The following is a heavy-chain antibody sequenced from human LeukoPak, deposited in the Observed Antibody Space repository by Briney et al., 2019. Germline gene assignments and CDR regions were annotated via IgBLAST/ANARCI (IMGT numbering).Heavy chain of an antibody. CDR3: VRSWKLLQNFDS. J-gene: IGHJ4*02. D-gene: IGHD1-26*01. Sequence: GGSLRLSCAASGFTFSSYGMHWVRQAPGKGLEWVAVVSYDGSNKYYADSVKGRFTISRDNSKNTLYLEMNNLRTEDTAVYFCVRSWKLLQNFDSWGQGTLVTVSS. CDR1: GFTFSSYG. CDR2: VSYDGSNK. V-gene: IGHV3-30*03.